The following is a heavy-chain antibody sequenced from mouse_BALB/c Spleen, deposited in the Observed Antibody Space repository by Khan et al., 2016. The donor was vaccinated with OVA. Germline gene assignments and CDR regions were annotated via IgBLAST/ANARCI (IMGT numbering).Heavy chain of an antibody. CDR3: KRDRIDY. CDR2: INPTSGYT. J-gene: IGHJ2*01. V-gene: IGHV1-7*01. Sequence: VQLQQSGAELAKPGASVKMSCKASGYTFTTYWMHWVKQRPGQGLEWIGYINPTSGYTDYNDKFKDRATLSADTSSSTAYMQLSSLTSKDSAVYYYKRDRIDYWGQGTTLTVSS. CDR1: GYTFTTYW. D-gene: IGHD3-2*01.